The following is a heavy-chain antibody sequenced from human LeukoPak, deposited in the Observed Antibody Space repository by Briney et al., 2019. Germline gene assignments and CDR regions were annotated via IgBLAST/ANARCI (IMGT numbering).Heavy chain of an antibody. Sequence: GSLRLSCAASGFTFSDYYMSWIRQAPGKGLEWVSYISSSGSTKYYADSVKGRFTISRDNAKNSLYLQMNSLRAEDTAVYYCARDGSPIAAAEDYWGQGTLVTVSS. D-gene: IGHD6-13*01. J-gene: IGHJ4*02. V-gene: IGHV3-11*04. CDR2: ISSSGSTK. CDR1: GFTFSDYY. CDR3: ARDGSPIAAAEDY.